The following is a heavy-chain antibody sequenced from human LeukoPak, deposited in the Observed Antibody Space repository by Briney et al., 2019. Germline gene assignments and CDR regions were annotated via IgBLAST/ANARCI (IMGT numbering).Heavy chain of an antibody. CDR1: GYTFTSYY. V-gene: IGHV1-46*01. D-gene: IGHD6-6*01. J-gene: IGHJ6*03. CDR2: INPSGGST. CDR3: ARNAARGSLRPRYYMDV. Sequence: ASVKVSCKASGYTFTSYYMHWVRQAPGQGLEWMGIINPSGGSTSYAQKFQGRVTMTRDTSTSTVYMELSSLRSEDTAVYYCARNAARGSLRPRYYMDVWGKGTTVTVSS.